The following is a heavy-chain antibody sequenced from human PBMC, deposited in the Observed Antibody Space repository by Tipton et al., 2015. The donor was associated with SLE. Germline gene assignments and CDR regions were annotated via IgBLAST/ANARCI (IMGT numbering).Heavy chain of an antibody. CDR2: SYYSGST. CDR3: ARDRIAAAGLNWFDP. D-gene: IGHD6-13*01. V-gene: IGHV4-39*07. Sequence: TLSLTCTVSGGSVSSGSYYWIWIRQPPGHGLEWIGGSYYSGSTYYNPSLKSRVTISVDTSKNQFSLKLSSVTAADTAVYYCARDRIAAAGLNWFDPWGQGT. CDR1: GGSVSSGSYY. J-gene: IGHJ5*02.